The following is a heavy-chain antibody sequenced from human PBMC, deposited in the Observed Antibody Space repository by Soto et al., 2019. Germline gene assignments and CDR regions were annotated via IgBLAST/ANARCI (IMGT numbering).Heavy chain of an antibody. Sequence: QVQLVQSGAEVKKPGSSVKVSCKASGGTFSSYAISWVRQAPGQGLEWMGGIIPIFGTANYAQKFQGRVTITADESTSTAYMELSSLRSEDTAVYYCARDLWYSSSSRSKPIAAAGTFDYWGQGTLVTVSS. CDR1: GGTFSSYA. D-gene: IGHD6-13*01. CDR2: IIPIFGTA. J-gene: IGHJ4*02. V-gene: IGHV1-69*01. CDR3: ARDLWYSSSSRSKPIAAAGTFDY.